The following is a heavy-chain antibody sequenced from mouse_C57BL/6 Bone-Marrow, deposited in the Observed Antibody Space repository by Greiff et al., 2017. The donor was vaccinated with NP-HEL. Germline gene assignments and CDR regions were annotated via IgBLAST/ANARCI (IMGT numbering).Heavy chain of an antibody. D-gene: IGHD2-4*01. CDR1: GFNIKDYY. J-gene: IGHJ4*01. CDR3: TPIYYDYEGYAMDY. Sequence: EVKLEESGAELVRPGASVKLSCTASGFNIKDYYMHWVKQRPEQGLEWIGRIDPEDGDTEYAPKFQGKATMTADTSSNTAYLQLSSLTSEDTAVYYGTPIYYDYEGYAMDYWGQGTSVTVSS. V-gene: IGHV14-1*01. CDR2: IDPEDGDT.